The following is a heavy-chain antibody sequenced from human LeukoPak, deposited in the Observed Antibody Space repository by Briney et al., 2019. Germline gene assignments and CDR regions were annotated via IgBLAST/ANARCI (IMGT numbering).Heavy chain of an antibody. D-gene: IGHD3-22*01. J-gene: IGHJ6*03. CDR1: GFTFSRYG. CDR3: ARVKAYDSSGWYYYYYMDV. CDR2: ISSSSSYI. V-gene: IGHV3-21*01. Sequence: GGSLRLSCAASGFTFSRYGMHWVRQAPGKGLEWVSSISSSSSYIYYADSVKGRFTISRDNAKNSLYLQMNSLRAEDTAVYYCARVKAYDSSGWYYYYYMDVWGKGTTVTISS.